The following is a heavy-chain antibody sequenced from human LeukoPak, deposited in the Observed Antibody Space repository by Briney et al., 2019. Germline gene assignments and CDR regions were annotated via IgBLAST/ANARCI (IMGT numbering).Heavy chain of an antibody. V-gene: IGHV4-4*07. CDR3: ARHHCSSTSCYYGVFYNWFDP. Sequence: SGTLSLTRTVSGGSITSYYWSCSRHSARERLECIGRIYTSGSTNYNPSLKSRVTMSVDTSKNQFSLKLSSVTAADTAVYYCARHHCSSTSCYYGVFYNWFDPWGQGTLVTVSS. J-gene: IGHJ5*02. CDR2: IYTSGST. CDR1: GGSITSYY. D-gene: IGHD2-2*01.